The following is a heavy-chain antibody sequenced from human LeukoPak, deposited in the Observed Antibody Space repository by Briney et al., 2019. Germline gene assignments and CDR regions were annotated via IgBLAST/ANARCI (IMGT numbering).Heavy chain of an antibody. CDR1: GCSISSGDYY. Sequence: PSETLSLTCTVYGCSISSGDYYWSWIPQPPGKCLEWIGYIYYSGSTYYHPSLKSRVTISVDTSKNQFSLKLSSVTAADTAVYYCARVVGIDYGMDVWGQGTTVTVSS. CDR3: ARVVGIDYGMDV. J-gene: IGHJ6*02. CDR2: IYYSGST. V-gene: IGHV4-30-4*01. D-gene: IGHD2-15*01.